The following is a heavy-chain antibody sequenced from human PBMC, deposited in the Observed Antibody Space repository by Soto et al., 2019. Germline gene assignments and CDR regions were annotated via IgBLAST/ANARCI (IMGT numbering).Heavy chain of an antibody. CDR2: ISGSGGST. J-gene: IGHJ4*02. V-gene: IGHV3-23*01. CDR3: ARQKTIFGVVIGFDY. CDR1: GFPFSSYS. Sequence: GGSLRLSCAASGFPFSSYSMSWVRPAPGKGLEWVSAISGSGGSTYYADSVKGRFTISRDNSKNTLYLQMNSLRAEDTAVYYCARQKTIFGVVIGFDYWGQGTLVTVSS. D-gene: IGHD3-3*01.